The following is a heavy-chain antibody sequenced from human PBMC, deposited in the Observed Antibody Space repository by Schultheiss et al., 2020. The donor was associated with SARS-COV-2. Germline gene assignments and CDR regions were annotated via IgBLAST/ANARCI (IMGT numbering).Heavy chain of an antibody. CDR3: ARDREVVVVTANGDYYYGMDV. Sequence: GGSLRLSCAASGFRFDNYGMHWVRQAPGKGLEWVAVIAYDATNKYYGDSVEGRFTISRDNAKNSLYLQMNSLRAEDTAVYYCARDREVVVVTANGDYYYGMDVWGQGTTVTVSS. CDR2: IAYDATNK. CDR1: GFRFDNYG. D-gene: IGHD2-21*02. V-gene: IGHV3-30*03. J-gene: IGHJ6*02.